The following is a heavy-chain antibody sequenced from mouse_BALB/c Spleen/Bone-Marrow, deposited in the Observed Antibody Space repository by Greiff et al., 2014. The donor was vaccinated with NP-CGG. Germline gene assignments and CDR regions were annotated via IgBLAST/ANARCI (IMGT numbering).Heavy chain of an antibody. CDR1: GFSLTSYG. J-gene: IGHJ1*01. CDR2: IWAGGST. D-gene: IGHD2-3*01. V-gene: IGHV2-9*02. CDR3: ARVYLGYFDV. Sequence: VQGVESGPGLVAPSQSLSITCTVSGFSLTSYGVHWVRQPPGKGLEWLGVIWAGGSTNYNSALMSRLSISKDNSKSQVFLKMNSLQTDDTAMYYCARVYLGYFDVWGAGTTVTVSS.